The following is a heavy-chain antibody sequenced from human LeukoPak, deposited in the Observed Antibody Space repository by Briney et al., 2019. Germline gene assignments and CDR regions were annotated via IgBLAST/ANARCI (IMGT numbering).Heavy chain of an antibody. CDR3: ARVGTPYYGSGSQINWFDP. J-gene: IGHJ5*02. V-gene: IGHV4-31*02. D-gene: IGHD3-10*01. CDR1: GFTFSSSD. Sequence: LRLSCAASGFTFSSSDMSWIRQHPGKGLEWIGYIYYSGSTYYNPSLKSRVTISVDTSKNQFSLKLSSVTAADTAVYYCARVGTPYYGSGSQINWFDPWGQGTLVTVSS. CDR2: IYYSGST.